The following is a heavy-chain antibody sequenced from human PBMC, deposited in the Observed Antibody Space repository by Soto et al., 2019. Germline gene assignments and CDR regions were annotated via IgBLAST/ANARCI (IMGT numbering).Heavy chain of an antibody. V-gene: IGHV3-30*18. D-gene: IGHD3-22*01. CDR3: AKEVYYDSSGYLALGGMDV. J-gene: IGHJ6*02. Sequence: PGGSLRLSCAASGFTFSSYGMHWVRQAPGKGLEWVAVISYDGSNKYYADSVKGRFTISRDNSKNTLYLQMNSLRAEDTAVYYCAKEVYYDSSGYLALGGMDVWGQGTTVTVSS. CDR2: ISYDGSNK. CDR1: GFTFSSYG.